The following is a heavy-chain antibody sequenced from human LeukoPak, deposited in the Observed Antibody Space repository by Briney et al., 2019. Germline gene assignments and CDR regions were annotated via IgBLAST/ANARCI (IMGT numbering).Heavy chain of an antibody. CDR2: INPNSGGT. J-gene: IGHJ5*02. CDR1: GYTFTGYY. D-gene: IGHD2-15*01. CDR3: ARAYEYCSGGSAASWFDH. Sequence: ASVKVSCKASGYTFTGYYMNWVRQAPGQGLEWMGWINPNSGGTNYAEKFQGRVTMTRDKSISIAYLELSRLRSDTTAVYYCARAYEYCSGGSAASWFDHWGQGTLVTVSS. V-gene: IGHV1-2*02.